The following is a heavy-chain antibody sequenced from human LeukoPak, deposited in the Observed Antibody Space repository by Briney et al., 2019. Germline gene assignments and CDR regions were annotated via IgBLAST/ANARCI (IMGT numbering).Heavy chain of an antibody. D-gene: IGHD1-26*01. CDR3: ARKPSQSTYSQGSYMDV. J-gene: IGHJ6*03. V-gene: IGHV3-21*01. Sequence: KPGGSLRLSCAASGFTFSSYSMRWGRHAPGEGLGWGSSISSSGTYIFYADSVKGRFIISSDNARSSLYLQMSGLTAEDTAVYYCARKPSQSTYSQGSYMDVWGTGTTVTVSS. CDR2: ISSSGTYI. CDR1: GFTFSSYS.